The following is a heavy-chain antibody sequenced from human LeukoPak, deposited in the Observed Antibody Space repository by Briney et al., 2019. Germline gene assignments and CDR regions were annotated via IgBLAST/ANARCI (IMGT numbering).Heavy chain of an antibody. CDR2: IYYSGST. CDR1: GGSISSYY. Sequence: SETLSLTCTVSGGSISSYYWSWIRQPPGKGLEWIGCIYYSGSTNYNPSLKSRVTISVDTSKNQFSLKLSSVTAADTAVYYCARGEMYYYDSSGFIRPYYYGMDVWGQGTTVTVSS. V-gene: IGHV4-59*08. CDR3: ARGEMYYYDSSGFIRPYYYGMDV. D-gene: IGHD3-22*01. J-gene: IGHJ6*02.